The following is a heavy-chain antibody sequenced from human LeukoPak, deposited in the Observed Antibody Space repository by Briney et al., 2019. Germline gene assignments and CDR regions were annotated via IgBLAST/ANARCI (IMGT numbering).Heavy chain of an antibody. J-gene: IGHJ6*03. CDR3: ARATYCGVDCYSFYYYMDV. CDR2: IYYSGST. Sequence: PSETLSLTCTVSGGSISSGDYYWSWIRQPPGKGLEWIGYIYYSGSTYYNPSLKSRVTISVDTSKNQFSLKLSSVTAADTAVYYCARATYCGVDCYSFYYYMDVCGKGTTVTVSS. CDR1: GGSISSGDYY. D-gene: IGHD2-21*01. V-gene: IGHV4-30-4*08.